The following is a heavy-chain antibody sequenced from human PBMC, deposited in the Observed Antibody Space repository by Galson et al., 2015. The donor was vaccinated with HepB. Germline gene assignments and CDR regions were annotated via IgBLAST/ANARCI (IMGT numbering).Heavy chain of an antibody. J-gene: IGHJ6*02. CDR2: ISSSSSYI. CDR3: ARSIAARQVYYYYGMDV. D-gene: IGHD6-6*01. CDR1: GFTFSSYS. V-gene: IGHV3-21*01. Sequence: SLRLSCAASGFTFSSYSMNWVRQAPGKGLEWVSSISSSSSYIYYADSVKGRFTISRDNAKNSLYLQMNSLRAEDTAVYYCARSIAARQVYYYYGMDVWGQGTTVTVSS.